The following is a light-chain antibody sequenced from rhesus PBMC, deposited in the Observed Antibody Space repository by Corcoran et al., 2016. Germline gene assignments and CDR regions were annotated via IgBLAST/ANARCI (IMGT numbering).Light chain of an antibody. J-gene: IGKJ4*01. V-gene: IGKV1-74*01. CDR3: QHGYGTPLT. CDR2: KAS. CDR1: ENVYNY. Sequence: DIQMTQSPSALSASVGDRVTITCRASENVYNYLNWYQQKPGKAPKFLIYKASTLQSGVPSRFSGSGSGTDYTFTISSLQPEDVATYYCQHGYGTPLTFGGGTKVELK.